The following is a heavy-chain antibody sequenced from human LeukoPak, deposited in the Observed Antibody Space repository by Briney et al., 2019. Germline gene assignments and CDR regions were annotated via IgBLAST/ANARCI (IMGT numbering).Heavy chain of an antibody. D-gene: IGHD4-23*01. CDR3: ARGGVSVGGNFDY. CDR2: ISRSSSYI. J-gene: IGHJ4*02. CDR1: GFTFNSYS. V-gene: IGHV3-21*01. Sequence: PGGSLRLSCAASGFTFNSYSMNWVRQAPGKGLEWVSSISRSSSYIYYADSMKGRFTISRDNANNSLFLQMNSLRAEDTAVYYCARGGVSVGGNFDYWGQGTLVTVSS.